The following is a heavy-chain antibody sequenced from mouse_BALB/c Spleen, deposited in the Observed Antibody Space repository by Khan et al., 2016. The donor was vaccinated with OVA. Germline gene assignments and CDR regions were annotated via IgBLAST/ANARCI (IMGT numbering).Heavy chain of an antibody. CDR2: IRHKPNGYTT. J-gene: IGHJ1*01. CDR3: ARETVVDIYWYFDV. Sequence: EVELVESGGGLVQPGGSLRLSCATSGFTFTDYYMSWVRQPPGKALEWLGFIRHKPNGYTTAYSASVKGRFTISRVISHSIVYLHMNTLRADDSASYYCARETVVDIYWYFDVWGAGTTVTVSS. V-gene: IGHV7-3*02. CDR1: GFTFTDYY. D-gene: IGHD1-1*01.